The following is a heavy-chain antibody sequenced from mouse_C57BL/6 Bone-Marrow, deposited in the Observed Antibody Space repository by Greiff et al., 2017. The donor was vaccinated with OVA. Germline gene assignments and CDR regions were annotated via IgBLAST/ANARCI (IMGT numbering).Heavy chain of an antibody. CDR2: IYPRSGNT. CDR3: ARRHYGFAY. V-gene: IGHV1-81*01. J-gene: IGHJ3*01. D-gene: IGHD1-2*01. CDR1: GYTFTSYG. Sequence: QVQLQQSGAELARPGASVKLSCKASGYTFTSYGISWVKQRTGQGLEWIGEIYPRSGNTYYNEKFKGKATLTADKSYSTAYMEIRSLTSEDSAVYFCARRHYGFAYWGQGTLVTVSA.